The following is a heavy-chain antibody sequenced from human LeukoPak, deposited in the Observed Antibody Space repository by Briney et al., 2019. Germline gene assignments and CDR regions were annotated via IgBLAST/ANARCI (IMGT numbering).Heavy chain of an antibody. D-gene: IGHD4-17*01. Sequence: SVKVSCKASGGTFSSYAISWVRQAPGQGLEWMGGIIPIFGTANYAQKFQGRVTTTTDESTSTAYMELSSLRSEDTAVYYCARAPYLKTHDYGDYEVDASDIWGQGTMVTVSS. CDR2: IIPIFGTA. J-gene: IGHJ3*02. V-gene: IGHV1-69*05. CDR1: GGTFSSYA. CDR3: ARAPYLKTHDYGDYEVDASDI.